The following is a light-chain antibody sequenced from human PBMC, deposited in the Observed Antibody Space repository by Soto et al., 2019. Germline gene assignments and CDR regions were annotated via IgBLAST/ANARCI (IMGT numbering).Light chain of an antibody. Sequence: AIQMTQSPSSLSASVGDRVTITCRASQDIRHDLGWYQQKTGKAPKLLIYSASTLHSGVPSRFSGTGSGTDFTLTISSLQPEDFATYYCLQDDAYPLTFGGGTKVEIK. CDR2: SAS. CDR3: LQDDAYPLT. CDR1: QDIRHD. V-gene: IGKV1-6*01. J-gene: IGKJ4*01.